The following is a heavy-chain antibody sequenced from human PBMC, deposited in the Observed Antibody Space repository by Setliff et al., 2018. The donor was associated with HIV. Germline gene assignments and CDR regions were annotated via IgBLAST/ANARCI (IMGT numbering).Heavy chain of an antibody. D-gene: IGHD6-6*01. V-gene: IGHV4-39*01. Sequence: PSETLSLTCTVSGGSISSDYWGWVRQPPGKGLEWMGSIYYGGSTYYNPSLKSRVTISVDTSKNQFSLKLSSVTAADTAVYYCARPARIAASNFADWGQGTQVTVSS. CDR1: GGSISSDY. CDR3: ARPARIAASNFAD. J-gene: IGHJ4*02. CDR2: IYYGGST.